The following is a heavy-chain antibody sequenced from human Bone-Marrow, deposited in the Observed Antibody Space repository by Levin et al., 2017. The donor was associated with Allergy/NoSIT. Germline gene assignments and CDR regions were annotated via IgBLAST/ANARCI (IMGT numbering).Heavy chain of an antibody. CDR3: AKGPINWFDP. CDR2: IFYNGRT. CDR1: GDSISGHY. V-gene: IGHV4-59*11. J-gene: IGHJ5*02. Sequence: SETLSLTCTVSGDSISGHYWTWIRQPPGKGLEWVGYIFYNGRTHYSPSLKSRVTISLDRSKKEFYLKVNSVTAAATGVYYCAKGPINWFDPWGQGTLVTVSS.